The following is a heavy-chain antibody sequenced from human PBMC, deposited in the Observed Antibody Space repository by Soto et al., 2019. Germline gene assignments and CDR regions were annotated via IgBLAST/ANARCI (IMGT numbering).Heavy chain of an antibody. CDR3: ARDRRGIVGISS. D-gene: IGHD1-26*01. Sequence: QVQLVQSGAEVKKPGSSVKVSCKASGDTFGSYVITWVRQAPGQGPEWMGGIIPIAGTAHYAQKFQGRIMITADDSTYTAYMELSGLRSEDTALYFCARDRRGIVGISSWGQGTLVTVYS. CDR2: IIPIAGTA. J-gene: IGHJ4*02. V-gene: IGHV1-69*01. CDR1: GDTFGSYV.